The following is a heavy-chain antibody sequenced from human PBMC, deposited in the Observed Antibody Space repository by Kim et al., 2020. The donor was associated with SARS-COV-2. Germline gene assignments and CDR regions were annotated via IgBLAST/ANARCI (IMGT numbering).Heavy chain of an antibody. V-gene: IGHV1-18*01. Sequence: THYAQKVQDRVTRATDTSTSTAYMGLRSLRSDDTAVYYCARGDVSWFDPWGQGTLVTVSS. D-gene: IGHD3-10*02. J-gene: IGHJ5*02. CDR3: ARGDVSWFDP. CDR2: T.